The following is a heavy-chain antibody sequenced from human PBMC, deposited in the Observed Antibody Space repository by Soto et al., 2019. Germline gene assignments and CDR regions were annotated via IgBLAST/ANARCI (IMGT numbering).Heavy chain of an antibody. CDR1: GFTFSNYG. CDR2: VSYRGTNK. CDR3: AKDGWMSTIRGDAFSI. V-gene: IGHV3-30*18. D-gene: IGHD1-1*01. J-gene: IGHJ3*02. Sequence: GGSLRLSCVASGFTFSNYGMHWVRQAPGKGLEWVAFVSYRGTNKYHADSVKGRFTISRDDSRNTVYLQMNSLRAEDTAVYFCAKDGWMSTIRGDAFSIWGQGTGVTVS.